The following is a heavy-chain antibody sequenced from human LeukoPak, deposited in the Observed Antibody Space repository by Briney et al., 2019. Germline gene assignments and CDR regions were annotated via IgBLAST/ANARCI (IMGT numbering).Heavy chain of an antibody. J-gene: IGHJ4*02. V-gene: IGHV3-21*01. D-gene: IGHD5-12*01. Sequence: NPGGSLRLSCAASGFTFSSYSMNWVRQAPGKGLEWVSSISGSSSYIYYADSVKGRFTISRDNAKNSLYLQMNSLRAEDTAVYYCARDRSLSGYSGYDRDGVFDYWGQGTLVTVSS. CDR2: ISGSSSYI. CDR1: GFTFSSYS. CDR3: ARDRSLSGYSGYDRDGVFDY.